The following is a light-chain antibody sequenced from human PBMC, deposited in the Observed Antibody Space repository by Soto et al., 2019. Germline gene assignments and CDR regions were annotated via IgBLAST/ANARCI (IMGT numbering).Light chain of an antibody. Sequence: DIKMTQSPSSLSASVGDRATITCRASQYISNYLNWYQQKSGTAPKLLIHTASTLQSGVPSRFSGRGSGPVFTLTISSVQPDDFAIYFCQQSYSTPPTFGRGTTLDIK. CDR2: TAS. CDR3: QQSYSTPPT. CDR1: QYISNY. V-gene: IGKV1-39*01. J-gene: IGKJ2*01.